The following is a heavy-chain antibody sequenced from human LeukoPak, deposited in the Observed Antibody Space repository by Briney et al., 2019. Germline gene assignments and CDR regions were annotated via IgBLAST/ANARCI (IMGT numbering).Heavy chain of an antibody. CDR2: IGCDGDST. CDR3: AKERGGNSASFDY. CDR1: GFNFDDYS. V-gene: IGHV3-43*01. J-gene: IGHJ4*02. Sequence: GGYLRLSCEASGFNFDDYSMDWVRRGPGKGLEWVSRIGCDGDSTYYADSVKGRFTISRDNSKNSLYLQMDSLRTGDTAFYFCAKERGGNSASFDYWGPGTLFTASS. D-gene: IGHD4-23*01.